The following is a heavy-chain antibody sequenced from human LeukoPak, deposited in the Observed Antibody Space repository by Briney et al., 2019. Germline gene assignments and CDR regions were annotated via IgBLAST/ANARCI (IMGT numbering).Heavy chain of an antibody. CDR3: ARINLFSIDY. Sequence: PSETLSLTCAVYGGSFSGYYWSWIRQPPGKGLEWIGEINHSGSTNYNPSLKSRVTISVDTSKNQFSLKLSSVTAADTAVYYCARINLFSIDYWGQGTLVTVSS. V-gene: IGHV4-34*01. CDR2: INHSGST. CDR1: GGSFSGYY. J-gene: IGHJ4*02. D-gene: IGHD3-9*01.